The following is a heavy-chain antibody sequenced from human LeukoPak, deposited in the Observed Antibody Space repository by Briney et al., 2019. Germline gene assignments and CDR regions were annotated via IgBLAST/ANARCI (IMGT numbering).Heavy chain of an antibody. CDR2: ISAYNGNT. CDR3: ARDNGLPDYCSGGSCYFPFS. V-gene: IGHV1-18*01. D-gene: IGHD2-15*01. J-gene: IGHJ5*02. Sequence: ASVKVSCKASGYTFTSYGISWVRQAPGQGLEWMGWISAYNGNTNYAQKLQGRVTMTTDTSTSTAYMELRSLRSDDTAVYYCARDNGLPDYCSGGSCYFPFSWDQGTLVTVSS. CDR1: GYTFTSYG.